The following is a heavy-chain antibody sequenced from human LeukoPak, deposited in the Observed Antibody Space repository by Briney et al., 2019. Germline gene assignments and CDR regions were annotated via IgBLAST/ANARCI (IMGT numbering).Heavy chain of an antibody. J-gene: IGHJ5*02. CDR3: ARTGGLGVTTEGNWFDP. V-gene: IGHV1-2*02. Sequence: ASVEVSCKASGYTFTGYYMHWVRQAPGQGLEWMGWINPNSGGTNYAQKFQGRVTMIRDTSISTAYMELSRLRSDDTAVYYCARTGGLGVTTEGNWFDPWGQGTLVTVSS. CDR2: INPNSGGT. CDR1: GYTFTGYY. D-gene: IGHD4-11*01.